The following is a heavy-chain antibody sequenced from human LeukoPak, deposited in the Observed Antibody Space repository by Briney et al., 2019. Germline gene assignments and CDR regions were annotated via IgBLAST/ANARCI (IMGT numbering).Heavy chain of an antibody. CDR2: ISWNSGSI. CDR1: GFTFDDYA. J-gene: IGHJ4*02. V-gene: IGHV3-9*01. Sequence: GRSLRLSCAASGFTFDDYAMHWVRQAPGKGLEWVSGISWNSGSIGYADSVKGRFTISRDNAKNSLYLQMNSLRAEDTALYYCAEAASSSWYPYYFDYWGQGTLVTVSS. D-gene: IGHD6-13*01. CDR3: AEAASSSWYPYYFDY.